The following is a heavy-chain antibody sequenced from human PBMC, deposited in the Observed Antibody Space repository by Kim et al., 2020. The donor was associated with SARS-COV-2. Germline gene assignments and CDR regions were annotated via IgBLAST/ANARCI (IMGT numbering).Heavy chain of an antibody. CDR3: AREADSSGWYYFQH. CDR2: IWYDGSNK. V-gene: IGHV3-33*08. Sequence: GGSLRLSCAASGFTFSSYGMHWVRQAPGKGLEWVAVIWYDGSNKYYADSVKGRFTISRDNSKNTLYLQMNSLRAEDTAVYYCAREADSSGWYYFQHWGQGTLVTVSS. D-gene: IGHD6-19*01. J-gene: IGHJ1*01. CDR1: GFTFSSYG.